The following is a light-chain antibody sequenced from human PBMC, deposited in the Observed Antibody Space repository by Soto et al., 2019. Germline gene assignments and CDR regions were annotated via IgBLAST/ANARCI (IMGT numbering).Light chain of an antibody. J-gene: IGKJ1*01. Sequence: EIVMTQSPATLSVSPGERATLSCRASQGISSNLAWYQQKPGQAPRLLMFRTSSRATGFPARFSGSGSGTEFTLTISSLQSEDFAVYHSQHYSSWPRTWTFGQGTKVDIK. CDR3: QHYSSWPRTWT. CDR2: RTS. CDR1: QGISSN. V-gene: IGKV3-15*01.